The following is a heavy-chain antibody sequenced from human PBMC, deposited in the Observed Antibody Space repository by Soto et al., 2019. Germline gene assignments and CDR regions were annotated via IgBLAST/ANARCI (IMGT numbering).Heavy chain of an antibody. CDR2: INPKSGGT. CDR3: VKTYDGSGQPSHYFDP. V-gene: IGHV1-2*02. CDR1: GYTFTDYF. D-gene: IGHD3-22*01. Sequence: GASVKVSCKASGYTFTDYFINWVRQAPGQGPEWMGWINPKSGGTNYAQVFRGRVTMTRDTSISTAYMDLSGLRSDDTATYHCVKTYDGSGQPSHYFDPWGQGTPVTVSS. J-gene: IGHJ5*02.